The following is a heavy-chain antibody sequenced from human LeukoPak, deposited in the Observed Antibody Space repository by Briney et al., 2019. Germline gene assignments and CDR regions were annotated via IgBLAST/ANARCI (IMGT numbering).Heavy chain of an antibody. CDR1: GFTFSSYG. CDR3: AKDSDGLGIAAAGTSPDY. J-gene: IGHJ4*02. V-gene: IGHV3-30*02. CDR2: IRYDGSNK. D-gene: IGHD6-13*01. Sequence: GGSLRLSCAASGFTFSSYGMHWVRQAPGKGLEWVAFIRYDGSNKYYADSVKGRFTISRDNSKNTLYLQMNSLRAEDTAVYYCAKDSDGLGIAAAGTSPDYWGQGTLVTVSS.